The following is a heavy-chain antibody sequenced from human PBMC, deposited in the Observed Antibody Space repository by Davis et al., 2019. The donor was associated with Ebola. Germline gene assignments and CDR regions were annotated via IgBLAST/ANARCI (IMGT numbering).Heavy chain of an antibody. D-gene: IGHD1-26*01. V-gene: IGHV3-73*01. CDR3: TRRELEAFDI. J-gene: IGHJ3*02. CDR2: IRSKANSYAT. Sequence: PGGSLRLSCAASGFTFSGSAMHWVRQASGKGLEWVGRIRSKANSYATAYAASVKGRFTISRDDSKNTAYLQMNSLKTEDTAVYYCTRRELEAFDIWGQGTMVTVSS. CDR1: GFTFSGSA.